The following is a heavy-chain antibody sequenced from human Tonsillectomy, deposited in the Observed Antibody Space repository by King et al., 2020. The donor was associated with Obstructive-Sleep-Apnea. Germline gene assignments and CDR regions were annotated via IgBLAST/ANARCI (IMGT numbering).Heavy chain of an antibody. CDR2: ISYDGSNK. J-gene: IGHJ5*02. Sequence: VQLVQSGGGVVQPGRSLRLSCAASGFTFSSYAMYWVRQAPGKGLEWVAVISYDGSNKYYADSVKGRFTISRDNSKNTLYLQMNSLRAEDTAVYYCARDVGRGGLWDGWFDPWGQGTLVTVSS. CDR3: ARDVGRGGLWDGWFDP. V-gene: IGHV3-30-3*01. D-gene: IGHD1-26*01. CDR1: GFTFSSYA.